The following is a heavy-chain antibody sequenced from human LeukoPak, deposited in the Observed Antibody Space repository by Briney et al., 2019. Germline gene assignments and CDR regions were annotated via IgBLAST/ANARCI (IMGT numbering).Heavy chain of an antibody. V-gene: IGHV3-7*01. CDR2: IKSDGSDK. CDR1: GFTFSTYW. CDR3: ARVRSYGWFDH. J-gene: IGHJ5*02. Sequence: GGSLRLSCAASGFTFSTYWMGWVRQAPGKGLEWLANIKSDGSDKYYVDSVKGRFTISRDNAKNSLYLQMNSLRAEDTAVYYCARVRSYGWFDHWGQGTLVTVSS. D-gene: IGHD1-26*01.